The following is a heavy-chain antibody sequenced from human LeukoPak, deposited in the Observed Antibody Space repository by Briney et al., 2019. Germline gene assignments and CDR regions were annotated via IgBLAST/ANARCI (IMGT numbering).Heavy chain of an antibody. V-gene: IGHV3-23*01. CDR2: ISGSGGST. D-gene: IGHD6-19*01. CDR1: GGSISSSN. CDR3: AKAHSSGWYIDY. J-gene: IGHJ4*02. Sequence: ETLSLTCAVSGGSISSSNWWSWVRQAPGKGMEWVSAISGSGGSTYYADSVKGRFTISRDNSKNTLYLQMNSLRAEDTAVYYCAKAHSSGWYIDYWGQGTLVTVSS.